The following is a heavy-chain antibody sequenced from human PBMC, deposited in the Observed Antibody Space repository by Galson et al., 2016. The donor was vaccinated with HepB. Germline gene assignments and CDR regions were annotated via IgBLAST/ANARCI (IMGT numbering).Heavy chain of an antibody. CDR3: VREGFCRIYNCFLSDWYTYYGTDV. CDR1: GFTFSNYD. J-gene: IGHJ6*03. Sequence: SLRLSCAGYGFTFSNYDMSWIRQSPGKGLEWIASISGRGTHVNYADSVQGRFSVSRDNARESLFLQMNRVRDEDAAVYYCVREGFCRIYNCFLSDWYTYYGTDVWGRGTTVIV. D-gene: IGHD3-10*01. V-gene: IGHV3-11*01. CDR2: ISGRGTHV.